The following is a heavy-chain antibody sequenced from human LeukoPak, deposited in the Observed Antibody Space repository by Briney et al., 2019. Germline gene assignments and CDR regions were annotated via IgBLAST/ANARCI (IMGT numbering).Heavy chain of an antibody. J-gene: IGHJ4*02. CDR3: ARALGMIFGVVRSVGRFDY. CDR1: GGSFSGYY. Sequence: SETLSLTCAVYGGSFSGYYWSWIRQPPGKGLEWIGEINHSGSTNYNPSLKSRVTISVDTSKNQFSLKLSSVTAADTAVYYCARALGMIFGVVRSVGRFDYWGQGTLVTVSS. D-gene: IGHD3-3*01. CDR2: INHSGST. V-gene: IGHV4-34*01.